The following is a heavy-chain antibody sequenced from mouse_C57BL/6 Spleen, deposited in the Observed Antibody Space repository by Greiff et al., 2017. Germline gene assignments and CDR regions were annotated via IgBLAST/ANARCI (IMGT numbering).Heavy chain of an antibody. CDR3: TRGGQLRLPMDY. V-gene: IGHV5-9-1*02. Sequence: DVMLVESGEGLVKPGGSLKLSCAASGFTFSSYAMSWVRQTPEKRLEWVAYISSGGDYISYADTVKGRFTISRDNARNTLDLQMSSLKSEDTAMYYCTRGGQLRLPMDYWGQGTSVTVSS. J-gene: IGHJ4*01. D-gene: IGHD3-2*02. CDR2: ISSGGDYI. CDR1: GFTFSSYA.